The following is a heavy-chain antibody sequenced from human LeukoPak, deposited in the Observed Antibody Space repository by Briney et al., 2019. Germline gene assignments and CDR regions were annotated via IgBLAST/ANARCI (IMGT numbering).Heavy chain of an antibody. V-gene: IGHV3-7*01. CDR2: MKYDGSEK. Sequence: PGGSLRLSCAPSGFTFSSYWMSWGRQAPGEGLGWEVNMKYDGSEKYYVDSVKGRFTIYRTNAKNSRYLQMNSLRAEDTAVYYCARDIEAAGLFLDYWGQGTLVTVSS. CDR3: ARDIEAAGLFLDY. CDR1: GFTFSSYW. D-gene: IGHD6-13*01. J-gene: IGHJ4*02.